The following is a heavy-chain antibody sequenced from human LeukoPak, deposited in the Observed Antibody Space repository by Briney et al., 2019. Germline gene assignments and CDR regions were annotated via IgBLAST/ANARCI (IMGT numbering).Heavy chain of an antibody. Sequence: SETLSLTCTVSGGSISSYYWSWIRQPPGKGLEWIGYIYYSGSTNYNPSLKSRVTISVDTSKNQFSLKLSSVTAADTAVYYCARDQEGYSSSWYGWFDPWGQGTLVTVSS. CDR1: GGSISSYY. J-gene: IGHJ5*02. CDR2: IYYSGST. D-gene: IGHD6-13*01. V-gene: IGHV4-59*12. CDR3: ARDQEGYSSSWYGWFDP.